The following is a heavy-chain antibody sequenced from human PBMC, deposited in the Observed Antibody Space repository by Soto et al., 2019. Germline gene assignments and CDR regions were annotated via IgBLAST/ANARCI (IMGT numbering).Heavy chain of an antibody. Sequence: QVQLQESGPGLVKPSGTLSLTCAVSGGSISSSNWWSWVRQPPGKGLEWIGEIYHSGSTNYNPSLKSRVTISVYKSKNQFSLKLSSVTAADTAVYYCARVDYYDSSGYYYNYFDYWGQGTLVTVSS. V-gene: IGHV4-4*02. CDR1: GGSISSSNW. J-gene: IGHJ4*02. CDR3: ARVDYYDSSGYYYNYFDY. CDR2: IYHSGST. D-gene: IGHD3-22*01.